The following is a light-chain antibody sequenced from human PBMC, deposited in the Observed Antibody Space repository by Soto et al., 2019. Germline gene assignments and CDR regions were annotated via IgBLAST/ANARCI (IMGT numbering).Light chain of an antibody. CDR2: DTS. CDR3: QPYNNWPLT. Sequence: EVVMRQSPATLPVSPGEGATLTCRASQGIGDTLAWYQHKPGQTPRLLIYDTSTRATGVPTRFSGSRSGAEFTLTINSLQSEDFAVYYCQPYNNWPLTFGGGTKVDIK. V-gene: IGKV3-15*01. J-gene: IGKJ4*01. CDR1: QGIGDT.